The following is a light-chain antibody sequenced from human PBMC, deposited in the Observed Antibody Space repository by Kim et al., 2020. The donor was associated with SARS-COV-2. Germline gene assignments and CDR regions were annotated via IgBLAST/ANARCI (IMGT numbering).Light chain of an antibody. CDR1: SLRSSY. Sequence: VALGQTVRIKCQGDSLRSSYATWYQQKPGQAPILVIYGKNNRPSGIPDRFSGSSSGNTASLTITGTQAGDEADYYCNSRDSNDNVVFGGGTQLTVL. CDR3: NSRDSNDNVV. V-gene: IGLV3-19*01. CDR2: GKN. J-gene: IGLJ2*01.